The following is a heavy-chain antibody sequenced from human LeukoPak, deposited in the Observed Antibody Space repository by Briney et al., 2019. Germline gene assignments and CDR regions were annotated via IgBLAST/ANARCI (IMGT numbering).Heavy chain of an antibody. D-gene: IGHD6-13*01. CDR3: ARDRAAAAGARWFDP. Sequence: PSETLSLTCTVSGGSISSYYWSWIRQPPGKGLEWIGYIYYSGSTNYNPSLKSRVTISVDTSKNQFSLKLSSVTAADTAVYYCARDRAAAAGARWFDPWGQGTLVTVSS. V-gene: IGHV4-59*01. J-gene: IGHJ5*02. CDR2: IYYSGST. CDR1: GGSISSYY.